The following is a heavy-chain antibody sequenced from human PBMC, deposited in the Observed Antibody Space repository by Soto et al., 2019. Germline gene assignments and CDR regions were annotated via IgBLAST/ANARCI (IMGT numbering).Heavy chain of an antibody. CDR1: GGSISSGGYY. CDR2: IYYSGST. D-gene: IGHD3-9*01. J-gene: IGHJ6*02. Sequence: SETLSLTCTVSGGSISSGGYYWSWIRQHPGKGLEWIGYIYYSGSTYYNPSLKSRVTISVDTSKNQFSLKLSSVTAADTAVYYCARDQMYYDILTGYYHHHGMDVWGQGTTVTVSS. V-gene: IGHV4-31*03. CDR3: ARDQMYYDILTGYYHHHGMDV.